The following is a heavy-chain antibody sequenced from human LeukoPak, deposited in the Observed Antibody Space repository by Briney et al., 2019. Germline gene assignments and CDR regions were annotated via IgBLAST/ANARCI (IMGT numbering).Heavy chain of an antibody. Sequence: GGSLRLSCAASGFTFNNYGMSWVRQAPGKGLEWVSTITGSGTTTYYADSVQGRFTISRDNSNNTLYLQMNSLRAEDTAVYYCARGIAAAGFDPWGQGTLVTVSS. D-gene: IGHD6-13*01. CDR1: GFTFNNYG. CDR2: ITGSGTTT. J-gene: IGHJ5*02. V-gene: IGHV3-23*01. CDR3: ARGIAAAGFDP.